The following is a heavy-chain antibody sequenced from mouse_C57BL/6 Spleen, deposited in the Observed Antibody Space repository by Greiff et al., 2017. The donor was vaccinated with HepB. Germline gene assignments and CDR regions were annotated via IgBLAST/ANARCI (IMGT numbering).Heavy chain of an antibody. CDR2: IYPRSGNT. V-gene: IGHV1-81*01. J-gene: IGHJ1*03. CDR1: GYTFTSYG. D-gene: IGHD1-1*01. Sequence: VQLQQSGAELARPGASVKLSCKASGYTFTSYGISWVKQRTGQGLEWIGEIYPRSGNTYYNEKFKGKATLTADKSSSTAYMELRSLTSEDSAVYFCARGPPTFGYFDVWGTGTTVTVSS. CDR3: ARGPPTFGYFDV.